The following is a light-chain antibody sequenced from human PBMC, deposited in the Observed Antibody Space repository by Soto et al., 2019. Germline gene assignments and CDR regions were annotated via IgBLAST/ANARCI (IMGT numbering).Light chain of an antibody. V-gene: IGKV1-5*03. CDR2: KAS. CDR1: QSISNR. Sequence: DIQMTQFPSTLSASVGDRVTITCRASQSISNRLAWFQQKSGEAPNILIHKASSLESVVPSRFSGSGSGTEFSLTISSLQPDDFAAYYCQQYNTYSLTFGQGTKVEIK. CDR3: QQYNTYSLT. J-gene: IGKJ1*01.